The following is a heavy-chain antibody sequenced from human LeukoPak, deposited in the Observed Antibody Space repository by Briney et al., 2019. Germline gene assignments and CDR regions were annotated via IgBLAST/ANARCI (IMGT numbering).Heavy chain of an antibody. CDR3: ASVESGSYYLLGFYRQTHFDY. J-gene: IGHJ4*02. Sequence: PSETLSLTCTVSGGSISSSSYYWGWIRQPPGKGLEWIGSIYYSGSTYYNPSLKSRVTISVDTSKNQFSLKLSSVTAADTAVYYCASVESGSYYLLGFYRQTHFDYWGQGTLVTVSS. CDR1: GGSISSSSYY. D-gene: IGHD1-26*01. V-gene: IGHV4-39*07. CDR2: IYYSGST.